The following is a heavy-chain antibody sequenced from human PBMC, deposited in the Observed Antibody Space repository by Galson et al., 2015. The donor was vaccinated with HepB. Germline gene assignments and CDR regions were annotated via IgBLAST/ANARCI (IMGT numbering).Heavy chain of an antibody. J-gene: IGHJ4*02. D-gene: IGHD4-17*01. Sequence: LRLSYAASGFTFSSYAMSWVRQAPGKGLEWVSGIAGGAISTYYADSVKGRFSISRDNSKSKLFLNMNSLRAEDTAIYYCARDRGGYYGDYGFDSWGQGTLVTVSS. CDR2: IAGGAIST. CDR3: ARDRGGYYGDYGFDS. V-gene: IGHV3-23*01. CDR1: GFTFSSYA.